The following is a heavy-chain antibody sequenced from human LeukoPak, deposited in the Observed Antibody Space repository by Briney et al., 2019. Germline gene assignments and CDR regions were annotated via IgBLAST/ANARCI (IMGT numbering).Heavy chain of an antibody. J-gene: IGHJ4*02. Sequence: SETLSLTCSVFGGSITRYYWSWIRQPPGQGLEWIGYTHYSGSTNYNPSLKSRVIISVDTSKNQLSLKLSSVTAADTAVYYCARDLDNSGWYVFDYWGQGNLVTVSS. CDR1: GGSITRYY. CDR2: THYSGST. D-gene: IGHD6-19*01. V-gene: IGHV4-59*01. CDR3: ARDLDNSGWYVFDY.